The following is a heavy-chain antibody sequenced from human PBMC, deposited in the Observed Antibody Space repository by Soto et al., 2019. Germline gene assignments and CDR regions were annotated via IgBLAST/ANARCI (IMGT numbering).Heavy chain of an antibody. CDR3: ARAIITATGTSGFDS. Sequence: QVQLQESGPGLVQPSQTLSLTCTVSGGSIRSSDYYWSWIRQPPGKGLEWIGYVYYSESAYYNPSLQSRGCIAIDTSKNQFSLTLSTVTAADTAVYYCARAIITATGTSGFDSWGQGTLVTVSS. CDR2: VYYSESA. V-gene: IGHV4-30-4*08. D-gene: IGHD6-13*01. CDR1: GGSIRSSDYY. J-gene: IGHJ4*02.